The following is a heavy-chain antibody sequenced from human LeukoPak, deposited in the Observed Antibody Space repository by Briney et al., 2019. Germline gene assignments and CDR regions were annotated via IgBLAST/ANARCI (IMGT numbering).Heavy chain of an antibody. V-gene: IGHV4-34*01. CDR2: INHSGSN. Sequence: SETLSLTCAVYGGSFSGYYWSWIRQPPGKGLEWIGEINHSGSNNYNPSLKSRVTISVDTSKNQFSLKLSSVTAADTAVYYCARAEVSLDYWGHGTLVTVSS. CDR3: ARAEVSLDY. CDR1: GGSFSGYY. J-gene: IGHJ4*01. D-gene: IGHD3-16*02.